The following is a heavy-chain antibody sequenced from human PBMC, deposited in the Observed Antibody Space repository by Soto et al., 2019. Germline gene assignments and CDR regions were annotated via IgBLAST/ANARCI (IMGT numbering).Heavy chain of an antibody. CDR2: INSDGSST. CDR3: ARENRDGFWSGYTDY. CDR1: GLTFSSYW. V-gene: IGHV3-74*01. D-gene: IGHD3-3*01. J-gene: IGHJ4*02. Sequence: GGSLRLSCAASGLTFSSYWMRWVRQAPGKGLVWVSRINSDGSSTSYADSVKGRSTISRDNAKNTLYLQMNSLRAEDTAVYYCARENRDGFWSGYTDYWGQGTLVTVSS.